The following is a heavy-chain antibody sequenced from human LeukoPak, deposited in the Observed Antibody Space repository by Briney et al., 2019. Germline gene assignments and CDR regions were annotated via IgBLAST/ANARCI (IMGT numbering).Heavy chain of an antibody. J-gene: IGHJ4*02. Sequence: GGSLRLSCAASGFTFSSYSMSWIRQAPGKGLEWVSYISSSGSTIYYADSVKGRFTISRDNAKNSLYLQMNSLRAEDTAVYYCASGYDSSGYYSNWGQGTLVTVSS. CDR1: GFTFSSYS. D-gene: IGHD3-22*01. CDR3: ASGYDSSGYYSN. V-gene: IGHV3-48*04. CDR2: ISSSGSTI.